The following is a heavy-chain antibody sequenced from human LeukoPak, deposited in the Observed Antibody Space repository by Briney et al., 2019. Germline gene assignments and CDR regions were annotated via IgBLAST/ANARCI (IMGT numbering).Heavy chain of an antibody. V-gene: IGHV3-23*01. CDR3: AKDRRASAGSSSWFHFDC. Sequence: GGTLRLSCAASGITFSSYGMSWVRQAPGKGLEWVSGISGSGGSTYYADSVKGRFTISRDSSKNTLYLQMNSLRAEDTAVYYCAKDRRASAGSSSWFHFDCWGQGTLVTVSS. D-gene: IGHD6-13*01. J-gene: IGHJ4*02. CDR1: GITFSSYG. CDR2: ISGSGGST.